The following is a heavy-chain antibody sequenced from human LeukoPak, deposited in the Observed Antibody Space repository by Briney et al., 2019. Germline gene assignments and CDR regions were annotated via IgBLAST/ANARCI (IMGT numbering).Heavy chain of an antibody. CDR2: ACRGSGSI. J-gene: IGHJ4*02. V-gene: IGHV3-9*01. D-gene: IGHD3-22*01. Sequence: FTIYDFGWVRLRPGPGLGRVGGLGACRGSGSIGYADSVKGRFTISRDNAKNSLYLQMNSLRAEDTALYYCAKDIRRNYDSSGYSHFDYWGQGTLVTVSS. CDR1: FTIYDFG. CDR3: AKDIRRNYDSSGYSHFDY.